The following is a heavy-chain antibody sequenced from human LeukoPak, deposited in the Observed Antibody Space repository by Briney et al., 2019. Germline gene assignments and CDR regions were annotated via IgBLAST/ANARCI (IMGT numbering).Heavy chain of an antibody. CDR2: ISYDGSNK. D-gene: IGHD1-26*01. J-gene: IGHJ4*02. V-gene: IGHV3-30-3*01. Sequence: GGSLRLSCAASGFTFSCYAMHWVRQAPGKGLEWVAVISYDGSNKYYADSVKGRFTISRDNSKNTLYLQMNSLRAEDTAVYYCARDREGATDCWGQGTLVTVSS. CDR3: ARDREGATDC. CDR1: GFTFSCYA.